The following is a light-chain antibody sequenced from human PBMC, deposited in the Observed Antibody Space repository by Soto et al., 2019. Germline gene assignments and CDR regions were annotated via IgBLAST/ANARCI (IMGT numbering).Light chain of an antibody. V-gene: IGKV3-20*01. Sequence: PRTVAPSAGPISPPPGRASQSVSNNYLAWYQQKPGQAPRLLIYGASNRATGIPDRFSGSGSGTDFTLTISRLEPEDFAVYYCQQYGSSGTFGQGTKVDIK. CDR2: GAS. CDR3: QQYGSSGT. CDR1: QSVSNNY. J-gene: IGKJ1*01.